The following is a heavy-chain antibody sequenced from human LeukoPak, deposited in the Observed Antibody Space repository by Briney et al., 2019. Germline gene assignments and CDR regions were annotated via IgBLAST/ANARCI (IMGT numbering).Heavy chain of an antibody. CDR3: ARGDCSSTICYSPMDV. Sequence: SQTLSLTCTVSGYSISSGYYWIWIRQPPGKGLDWIGSIYRSGSTNYNPSLKSRVTIPVDTSQNQFSLKVNSVTAADTAVYYCARGDCSSTICYSPMDVWGKGTTVTVSS. CDR1: GYSISSGYY. CDR2: IYRSGST. V-gene: IGHV4-38-2*02. J-gene: IGHJ6*03. D-gene: IGHD2-2*01.